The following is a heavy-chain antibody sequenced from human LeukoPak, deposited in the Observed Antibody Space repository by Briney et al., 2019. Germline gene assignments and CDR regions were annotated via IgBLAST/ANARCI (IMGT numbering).Heavy chain of an antibody. Sequence: GGSLRLSCAASGFTFSSYGMHWVRQAPGKGLEWVAFIRYDGSNKYYADSVKGRFTISRDNSKNTLYLQMNSLRAEDTAVYYCAKDYVYDFWSGLNYFDYWGQGTLVTVSS. CDR2: IRYDGSNK. CDR3: AKDYVYDFWSGLNYFDY. V-gene: IGHV3-30*02. J-gene: IGHJ4*02. D-gene: IGHD3-3*01. CDR1: GFTFSSYG.